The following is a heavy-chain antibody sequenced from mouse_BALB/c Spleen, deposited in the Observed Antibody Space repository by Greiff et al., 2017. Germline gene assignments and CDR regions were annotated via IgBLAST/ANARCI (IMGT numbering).Heavy chain of an antibody. CDR1: GYSITSDYA. CDR2: ISYSGST. V-gene: IGHV3-2*02. CDR3: ARSRDYARYAMDY. J-gene: IGHJ4*01. D-gene: IGHD2-4*01. Sequence: EVQLKESGPGLVKPSQSLSLTCTVTGYSITSDYAWNWIRQFPGNKLEWMGYISYSGSTSYNPSLKSRISITRDTSKNQFFLQLNSVTTEDTATYYCARSRDYARYAMDYWGQGTSVTVSS.